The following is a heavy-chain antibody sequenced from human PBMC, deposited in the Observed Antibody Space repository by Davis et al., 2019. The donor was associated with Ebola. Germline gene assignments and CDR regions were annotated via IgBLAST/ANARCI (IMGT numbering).Heavy chain of an antibody. D-gene: IGHD3-3*01. Sequence: SETLSLTCTVSGGSISSYYWSWIRQPPGKGLEWIGYIYHSGSTNYNPSLKSRVTISVDTSKNQFSLKLSSVTAADTAVYYCARWAIFGVVHNWFDPWGQGTLVTVSS. J-gene: IGHJ5*02. CDR3: ARWAIFGVVHNWFDP. CDR2: IYHSGST. V-gene: IGHV4-59*01. CDR1: GGSISSYY.